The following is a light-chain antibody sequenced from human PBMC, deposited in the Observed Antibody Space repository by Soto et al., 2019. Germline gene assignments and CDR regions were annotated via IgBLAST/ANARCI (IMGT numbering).Light chain of an antibody. CDR2: GAS. CDR3: LQYDSSPRT. Sequence: EIVLTQSPGTLSLSPGERATLSCRASQSVSSIYLAWYQQKPGQAPRLLIYGASSRATGIPDRFSGSGSGTDFTLTISRLEPEDFAVYYCLQYDSSPRTFGQGTKVVIK. V-gene: IGKV3-20*01. CDR1: QSVSSIY. J-gene: IGKJ1*01.